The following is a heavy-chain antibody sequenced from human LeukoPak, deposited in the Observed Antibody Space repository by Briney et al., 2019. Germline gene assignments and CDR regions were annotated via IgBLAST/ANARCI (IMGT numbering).Heavy chain of an antibody. Sequence: GGSLRLSCAASGFTFSSYEMNWVRQAPGKGLEWVSYISSSGSTIYYADSVKGRFTISRDNAKNSLYLQMNSLRAEDTAVYYCARVEGYYGSGSYYLGYYYYYMDVWGKGTTVTVSS. CDR1: GFTFSSYE. J-gene: IGHJ6*03. D-gene: IGHD3-10*01. CDR2: ISSSGSTI. V-gene: IGHV3-48*03. CDR3: ARVEGYYGSGSYYLGYYYYYMDV.